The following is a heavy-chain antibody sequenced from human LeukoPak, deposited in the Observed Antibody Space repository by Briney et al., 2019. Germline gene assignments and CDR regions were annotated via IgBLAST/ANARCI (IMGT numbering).Heavy chain of an antibody. CDR2: IIPIFGTA. CDR3: TRVGQDRRGYSGYEAFDY. D-gene: IGHD5-12*01. Sequence: ASMKVSCKASGGTFSSYAISWVRQAPGQGLEWMGGIIPIFGTANYAQKFQGRVTITADESTSPAYMELSRLRSEDTRVYYWTRVGQDRRGYSGYEAFDYWGQGTLVTVSS. CDR1: GGTFSSYA. J-gene: IGHJ4*02. V-gene: IGHV1-69*13.